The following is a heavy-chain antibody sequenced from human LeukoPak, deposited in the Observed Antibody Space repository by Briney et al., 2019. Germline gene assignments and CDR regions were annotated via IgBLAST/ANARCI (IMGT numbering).Heavy chain of an antibody. J-gene: IGHJ4*02. D-gene: IGHD6-13*01. CDR3: AREAAAAAGLFDS. V-gene: IGHV1-69*06. CDR1: GGTFSNFA. Sequence: SVKVSCKASGGTFSNFAINWVRQAPGQGLEWMGGIIPIFGTANYAQKFQGRVTITADKSTSTAYMELSSLRSEDTAVYYCAREAAAAAGLFDSWGQGTLVTVSS. CDR2: IIPIFGTA.